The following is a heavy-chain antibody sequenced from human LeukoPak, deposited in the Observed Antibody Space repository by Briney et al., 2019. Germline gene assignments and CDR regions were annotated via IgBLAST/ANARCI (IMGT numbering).Heavy chain of an antibody. CDR1: GYSISSGYN. CDR2: INHSGST. V-gene: IGHV4-38-2*02. Sequence: PSETLSLTCTVYGYSISSGYNWGCIRQPPGKGLEWIGSINHSGSTYYNPSLKSRVTISVDTSKNQFSLKLSSVTAADTAVYYCARSSYGDSIYDYWGQGTLVTVSS. J-gene: IGHJ4*02. D-gene: IGHD4-17*01. CDR3: ARSSYGDSIYDY.